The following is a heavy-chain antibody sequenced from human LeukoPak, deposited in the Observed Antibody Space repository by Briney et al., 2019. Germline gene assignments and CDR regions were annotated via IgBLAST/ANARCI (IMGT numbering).Heavy chain of an antibody. J-gene: IGHJ3*01. Sequence: GGSLRLSCAASEFTFSSYSMNWVRQAPGKGLEWVSYITNSGNSKSYADSVKGRFTISRDNTKSSLYLQMNGLRAEDTALYYCVGDPPNSGYAFQVWGHGTVVTVSS. CDR1: EFTFSSYS. CDR2: ITNSGNSK. CDR3: VGDPPNSGYAFQV. D-gene: IGHD3-22*01. V-gene: IGHV3-48*01.